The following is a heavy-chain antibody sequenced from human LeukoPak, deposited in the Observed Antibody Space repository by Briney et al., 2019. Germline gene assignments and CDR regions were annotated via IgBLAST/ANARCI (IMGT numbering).Heavy chain of an antibody. CDR2: ISAYNGNT. J-gene: IGHJ4*02. CDR1: GYTFTSYG. Sequence: ASVMVSCKASGYTFTSYGISWVRQAPGQGLEWMGWISAYNGNTNYAQKLQGRVTMTTDTSTSTAYMELRSLRSDDTAVYYCARAERLYIVVVPAAHDYWGQGTLVTVSS. V-gene: IGHV1-18*04. CDR3: ARAERLYIVVVPAAHDY. D-gene: IGHD2-2*01.